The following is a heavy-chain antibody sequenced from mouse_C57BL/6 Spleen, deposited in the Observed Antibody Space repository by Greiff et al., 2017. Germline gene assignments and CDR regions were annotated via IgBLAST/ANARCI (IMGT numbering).Heavy chain of an antibody. CDR2: IYPGDGDT. CDR3: ARSTGNSYAMDY. CDR1: GYAFSSSW. J-gene: IGHJ4*01. Sequence: QVQLQQSGPELVKPGASVKISCKASGYAFSSSWMNWVKQRPGKGLEWIGRIYPGDGDTNYNGKFKGKATLTADKSSSTAYMQLSSLTSEDSAVYFCARSTGNSYAMDYWGQGTSVTVSS. V-gene: IGHV1-82*01. D-gene: IGHD2-1*01.